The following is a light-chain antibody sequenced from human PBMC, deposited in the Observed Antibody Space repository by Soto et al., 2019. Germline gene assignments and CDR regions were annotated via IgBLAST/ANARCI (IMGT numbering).Light chain of an antibody. V-gene: IGLV2-14*01. Sequence: QSALTQPASVSGSPGQSITISCTGTISDFVVYNYVSWYQQHPGKAPKLMIYGVSNRPSGVSNRFSGSKSGNTASLTISGLQADDEADYHCSSHTISSALQVFGTGTKLTVL. J-gene: IGLJ1*01. CDR1: ISDFVVYNY. CDR2: GVS. CDR3: SSHTISSALQV.